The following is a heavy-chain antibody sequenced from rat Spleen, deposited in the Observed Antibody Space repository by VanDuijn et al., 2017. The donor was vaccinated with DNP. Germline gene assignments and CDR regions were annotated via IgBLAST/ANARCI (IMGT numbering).Heavy chain of an antibody. V-gene: IGHV3-1*01. CDR3: ARWVWYFDY. J-gene: IGHJ2*01. CDR1: GYSITSNY. Sequence: EVQLQESGPALVKPSQSLSLTCSVTGYSITSNYWGWVRKFPGNKMEYIGHISFSGSTNYSPSLKSRISITRDTSKNQFFLHLTSVTTEDTATYYCARWVWYFDYWGQGVMVTVSS. CDR2: ISFSGST.